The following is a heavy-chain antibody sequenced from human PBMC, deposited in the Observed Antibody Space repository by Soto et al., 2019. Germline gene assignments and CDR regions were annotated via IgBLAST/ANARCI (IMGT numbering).Heavy chain of an antibody. CDR2: IYYSGTT. CDR3: ARDRDYAGWFDP. V-gene: IGHV4-31*03. Sequence: QVQLQESGPGLVRPSQTLSLTCTVSGGSISNDGSYWSWIRQHPGKGLEWIGSIYYSGTTYYNPSLKGRLTISVDTSKKHFSLKLNSVTAADTAVYYCARDRDYAGWFDPWGQGTLVTVSS. J-gene: IGHJ5*02. CDR1: GGSISNDGSY. D-gene: IGHD4-17*01.